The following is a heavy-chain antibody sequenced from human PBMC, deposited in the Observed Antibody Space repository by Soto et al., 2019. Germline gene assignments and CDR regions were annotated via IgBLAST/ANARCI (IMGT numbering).Heavy chain of an antibody. CDR3: AKVFYYYDSSGYYYFDY. J-gene: IGHJ4*02. CDR2: IYYSGST. CDR1: GGSINSGDYH. Sequence: SETLSLTCTVSGGSINSGDYHWSWIRQSPGKGLEWIGAIYYSGSTYYNPSLKSRIRISVDTSNNQFSLNINSVTAADTAVYYCAKVFYYYDSSGYYYFDYWGQGTLVTVSS. D-gene: IGHD3-22*01. V-gene: IGHV4-30-4*01.